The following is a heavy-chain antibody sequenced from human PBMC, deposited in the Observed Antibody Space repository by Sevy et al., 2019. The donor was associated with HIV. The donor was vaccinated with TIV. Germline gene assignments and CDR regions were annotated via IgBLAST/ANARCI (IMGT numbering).Heavy chain of an antibody. J-gene: IGHJ4*02. CDR2: IYYSGRT. V-gene: IGHV4-39*01. CDR3: ASSTLYGFYYFDY. D-gene: IGHD3-10*01. Sequence: SETLSLTCTVSGGSISSSSYYWGWIRQPPGKGLEWIGSIYYSGRTYYNPSLKSRVTISVDTSKNQFSLKLSSVTAAETAVYYCASSTLYGFYYFDYWGQGTLVTVSS. CDR1: GGSISSSSYY.